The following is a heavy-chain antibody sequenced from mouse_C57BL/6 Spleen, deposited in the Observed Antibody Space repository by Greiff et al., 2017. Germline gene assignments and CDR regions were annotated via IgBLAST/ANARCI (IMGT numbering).Heavy chain of an antibody. D-gene: IGHD1-1*01. CDR3: ARAFHYYGSSYLYAMDY. CDR1: GYSFTGYY. CDR2: INPSTGGT. V-gene: IGHV1-43*01. J-gene: IGHJ4*01. Sequence: VQLQQSGPELVKPGASVKISCKASGYSFTGYYMHWVKQSSEKSLEWIGEINPSTGGTSYNQKFKGKATLTVDKSSSTAYMQLKSLTSEDSAVYYCARAFHYYGSSYLYAMDYWGQGTSVTVSS.